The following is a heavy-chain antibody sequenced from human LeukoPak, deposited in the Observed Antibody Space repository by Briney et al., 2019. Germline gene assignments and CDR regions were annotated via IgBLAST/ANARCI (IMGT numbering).Heavy chain of an antibody. Sequence: TGGSLRLSCAASGFTFSSYSMNWVRQAPGKGLEWVSSISSSSYIYYADSVKGRFTISRDNAKNSLYLQMNSLRAEDTAVYYCARLYDTPYYYYGMDVWGQGTTVTVSS. CDR2: ISSSSYI. D-gene: IGHD3-22*01. CDR1: GFTFSSYS. CDR3: ARLYDTPYYYYGMDV. V-gene: IGHV3-21*01. J-gene: IGHJ6*02.